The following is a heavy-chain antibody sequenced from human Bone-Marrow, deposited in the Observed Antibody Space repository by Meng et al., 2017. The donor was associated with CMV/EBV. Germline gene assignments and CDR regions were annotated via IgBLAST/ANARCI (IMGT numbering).Heavy chain of an antibody. D-gene: IGHD6-13*01. Sequence: QGDPLHSGAVENKPRGAVKVSCTASGYTFTGYYMHRVRQAPGQGLEWMGWINPNSGGTNYAQKFHGRVTITRDTSISTAHMELSRLKSDDTAVYYCARGGGYSSSWPLGYWGQGTLVTVSS. CDR2: INPNSGGT. CDR1: GYTFTGYY. V-gene: IGHV1-2*02. CDR3: ARGGGYSSSWPLGY. J-gene: IGHJ4*02.